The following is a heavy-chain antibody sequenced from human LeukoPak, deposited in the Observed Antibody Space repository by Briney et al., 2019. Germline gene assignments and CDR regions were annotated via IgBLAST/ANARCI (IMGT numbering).Heavy chain of an antibody. Sequence: GGSLRLSCAASEFTFTTYGMHWVRQAPGKGLEWVAVISYDGSNKYYADSVKGRFTISRDNSKNTLYLQMNSLRAEDTAVYYCAKDLAGATNYWGQGTLVTVSS. D-gene: IGHD1-26*01. CDR3: AKDLAGATNY. CDR2: ISYDGSNK. V-gene: IGHV3-30*18. CDR1: EFTFTTYG. J-gene: IGHJ4*02.